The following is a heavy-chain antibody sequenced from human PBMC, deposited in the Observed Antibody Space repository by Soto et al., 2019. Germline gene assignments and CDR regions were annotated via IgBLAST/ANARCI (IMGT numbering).Heavy chain of an antibody. J-gene: IGHJ5*02. D-gene: IGHD3-16*02. CDR2: IYYSGRT. Sequence: QVQLQESGPGLVKPSETMSVTCTVSGGSISSYYWSWIRQPRGNGLEWIGYIYYSGRTNYNPSLKSRVTISVDTSKNQFSLKLSSVTAADTALYYCAREGDYIWGSYRRNWFDPWGQGTLVTVSS. CDR1: GGSISSYY. V-gene: IGHV4-59*01. CDR3: AREGDYIWGSYRRNWFDP.